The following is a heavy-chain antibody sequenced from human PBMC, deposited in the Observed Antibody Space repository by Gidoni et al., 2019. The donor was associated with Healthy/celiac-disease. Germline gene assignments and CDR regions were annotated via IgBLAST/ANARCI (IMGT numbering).Heavy chain of an antibody. Sequence: EVQLVESGGGLVQPGGSLKLSCAASGFTFSGSAMHWVRQASGKGLEWVGRIRSKANSYATAYAASVKGRFTISRDDSKNTAYLQMNSLKTEDTAVYYCTRDYGDHLGVWGQGTLVTVSS. D-gene: IGHD4-17*01. CDR2: IRSKANSYAT. V-gene: IGHV3-73*02. J-gene: IGHJ4*02. CDR1: GFTFSGSA. CDR3: TRDYGDHLGV.